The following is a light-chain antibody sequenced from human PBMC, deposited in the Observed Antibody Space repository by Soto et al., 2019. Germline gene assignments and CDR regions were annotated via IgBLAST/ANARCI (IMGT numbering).Light chain of an antibody. CDR2: DVT. J-gene: IGLJ1*01. V-gene: IGLV2-11*01. CDR1: TNDLGSYDY. CDR3: CCFSGTSTLYV. Sequence: QSVLTQPRSVSGSPGQSVTISCTGTTNDLGSYDYVSWYQHHPGRAPKLIIYDVTKRPSGVPDRFSGSKSGNTASLTISRLQAEDEADYYCCCFSGTSTLYVFGTGTKVTVL.